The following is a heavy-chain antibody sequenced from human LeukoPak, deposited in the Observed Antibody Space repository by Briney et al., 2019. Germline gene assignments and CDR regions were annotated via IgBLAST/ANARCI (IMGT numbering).Heavy chain of an antibody. D-gene: IGHD6-6*01. Sequence: ASVKASCKASGGTFSSYAISWVGQAPGQGLEWMGGIIPIFGTANYAQKFQGRVTMTRDTSTSTVYMELSSLRSDDTAVYYCARTAARRFDYWGQGTLVTVSS. CDR3: ARTAARRFDY. CDR2: IIPIFGTA. J-gene: IGHJ4*02. CDR1: GGTFSSYA. V-gene: IGHV1-69*05.